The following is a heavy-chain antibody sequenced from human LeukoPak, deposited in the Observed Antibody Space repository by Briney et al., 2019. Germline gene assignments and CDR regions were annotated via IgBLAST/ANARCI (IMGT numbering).Heavy chain of an antibody. CDR2: VNPNSGNT. V-gene: IGHV1-8*01. J-gene: IGHJ4*02. D-gene: IGHD3-9*01. CDR1: GYTFTSYD. Sequence: ASVKVSCKASGYTFTSYDINWVRQATGQGLEWMGWVNPNSGNTGYAQKFQGRVTMTRNTSISTAYMELSSLRSEDTAVHYCARGAYYYDILTGYYYWGQGTLVTVSS. CDR3: ARGAYYYDILTGYYY.